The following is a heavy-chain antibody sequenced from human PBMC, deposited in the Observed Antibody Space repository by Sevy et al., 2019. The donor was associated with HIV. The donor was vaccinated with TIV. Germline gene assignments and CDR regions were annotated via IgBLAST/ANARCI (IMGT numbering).Heavy chain of an antibody. CDR2: ISSSGSSI. Sequence: GGSLRLSCAASGFTFSSYEMNWVRQAPGKGLEWVSYISSSGSSIYYADSVKGRFTISRDNAKNSLYLQMNSLRAEDTAVYYCARDSEGRSYFQSTTFDYWGQGTLVTVSS. D-gene: IGHD1-26*01. V-gene: IGHV3-48*03. CDR3: ARDSEGRSYFQSTTFDY. J-gene: IGHJ4*02. CDR1: GFTFSSYE.